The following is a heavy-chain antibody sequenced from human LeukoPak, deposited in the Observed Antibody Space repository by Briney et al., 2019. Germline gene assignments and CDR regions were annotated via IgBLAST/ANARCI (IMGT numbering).Heavy chain of an antibody. CDR2: ISSSNSYI. V-gene: IGHV3-21*01. CDR3: ARDQGVTASNFDY. D-gene: IGHD2-21*02. CDR1: GFTFSSYS. J-gene: IGHJ4*02. Sequence: GGSLRLSCAASGFTFSSYSMNWVRQAPGKGLEWVSSISSSNSYIYYADSVKGRFTISRDNAKSSLYLQMNSLRAEDTAVYYCARDQGVTASNFDYWGQGTLVTVSS.